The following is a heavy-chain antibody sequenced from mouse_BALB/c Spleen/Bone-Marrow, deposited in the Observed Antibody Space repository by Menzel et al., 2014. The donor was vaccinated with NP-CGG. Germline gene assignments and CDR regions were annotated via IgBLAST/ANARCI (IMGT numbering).Heavy chain of an antibody. D-gene: IGHD1-1*01. CDR2: IDTSDSYT. CDR3: ARDGSPQFVC. J-gene: IGHJ3*01. Sequence: QVQLQQSGAELVMPGASVKMSCKASGYTFTDYWMHWVKQRPGQGLEWIGAIDTSDSYTSYNQKFKGKATLTVDESSSTAYIQLSSLTSEDSAVYYCARDGSPQFVCWGQGTLVTVSA. V-gene: IGHV1-69*01. CDR1: GYTFTDYW.